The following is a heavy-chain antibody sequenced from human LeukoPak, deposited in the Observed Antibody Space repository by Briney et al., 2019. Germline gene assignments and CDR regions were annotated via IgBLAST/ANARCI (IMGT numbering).Heavy chain of an antibody. D-gene: IGHD1-26*01. J-gene: IGHJ4*02. CDR2: ISYDGSNK. Sequence: GGSLRLSCAASGFTFSSYAMHWVRQAPGKGLEWVAVISYDGSNKYYADSVKGRFTISRDNSKNTLYLQMNSLRAEDTAVYYCARGRSYYYYFDYWGQGTLVTVSS. V-gene: IGHV3-30*04. CDR1: GFTFSSYA. CDR3: ARGRSYYYYFDY.